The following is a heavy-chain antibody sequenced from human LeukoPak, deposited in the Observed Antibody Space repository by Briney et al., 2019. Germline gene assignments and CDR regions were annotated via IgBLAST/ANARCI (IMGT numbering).Heavy chain of an antibody. D-gene: IGHD6-19*01. Sequence: GASVKVSCKASGYTFTSYDINWVRQATGQGLEWMGWMNPNSGNTGYAQKFQGRVTMTRNTSISTAYMELSSLGSEDTAVYYCAKALAVAGGYGMDVWGQGTTVTVSS. CDR1: GYTFTSYD. CDR2: MNPNSGNT. CDR3: AKALAVAGGYGMDV. V-gene: IGHV1-8*01. J-gene: IGHJ6*02.